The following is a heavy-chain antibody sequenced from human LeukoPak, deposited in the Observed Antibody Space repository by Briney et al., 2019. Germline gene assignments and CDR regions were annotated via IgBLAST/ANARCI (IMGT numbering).Heavy chain of an antibody. D-gene: IGHD3-22*01. J-gene: IGHJ6*02. CDR3: ARGDYYHSKTYGMDV. CDR2: VYYSGTT. V-gene: IGHV4-59*12. Sequence: SETLSLTCTVSGASISSYYWSWIRQPPGMGLEWIGYVYYSGTTYYNPSLKGRVTISLDMSKTQCSLKLSSVTAADTAVYYCARGDYYHSKTYGMDVWGQGTTVTVSS. CDR1: GASISSYY.